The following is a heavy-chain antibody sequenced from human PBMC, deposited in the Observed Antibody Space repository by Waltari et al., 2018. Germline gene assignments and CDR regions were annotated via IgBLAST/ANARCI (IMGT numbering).Heavy chain of an antibody. J-gene: IGHJ4*02. CDR1: GLSFGTYG. CDR2: IKQDGSEK. D-gene: IGHD6-13*01. Sequence: EVQLVESGGGLAQPGGSLRLPCAASGLSFGTYGMTWVRQASGKGPEWVANIKQDGSEKYYMDSVKGRFTISRDNAKNSLYLQMNNLRVEDTAVYYCTRGGRDSSWYWRDWGQGTLVTVSS. V-gene: IGHV3-7*01. CDR3: TRGGRDSSWYWRD.